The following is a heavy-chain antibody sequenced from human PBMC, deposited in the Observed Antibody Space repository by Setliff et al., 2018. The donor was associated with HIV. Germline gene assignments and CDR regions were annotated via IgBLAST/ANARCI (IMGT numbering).Heavy chain of an antibody. CDR3: ARERHHSGLGSYGT. V-gene: IGHV4-4*07. Sequence: KPSETLSLTCTVSGGSFGAYHWSWNRQPAGRGLEWIWRIFRSGTTDYKFSLMSRVTISIYTSRNQFPLRLISVTAEDTAVYYCARERHHSGLGSYGTWGPGSLVTVSS. D-gene: IGHD3-10*01. J-gene: IGHJ5*02. CDR1: GGSFGAYH. CDR2: IFRSGTT.